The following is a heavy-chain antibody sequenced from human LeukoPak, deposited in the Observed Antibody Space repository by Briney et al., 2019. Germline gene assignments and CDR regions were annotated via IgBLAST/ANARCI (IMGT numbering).Heavy chain of an antibody. D-gene: IGHD4-17*01. J-gene: IGHJ2*01. Sequence: SETLSLTCAVSGGSISSGGYSWSWIRQPQGKGLEWIVYIYHSLSTYYNPSLKSRVTISVDRSKNQFSLKLSSVTAADTAVYYCARVGGAYWYFDLWGRGTLVTVSS. V-gene: IGHV4-30-2*01. CDR1: GGSISSGGYS. CDR3: ARVGGAYWYFDL. CDR2: IYHSLST.